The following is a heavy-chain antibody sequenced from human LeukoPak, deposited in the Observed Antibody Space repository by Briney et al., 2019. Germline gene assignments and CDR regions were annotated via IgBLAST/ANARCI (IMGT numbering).Heavy chain of an antibody. V-gene: IGHV1-2*02. J-gene: IGHJ5*02. CDR3: ARERPITVTTFSWFDP. CDR1: GYTFTGYY. Sequence: ASVKVSCKASGYTFTGYYMHWVRQAPGQGLEWMGWINPNSGGTNYAQKFQGRVTMTRDTSISTAYMELSRLRSDDTAVYYCARERPITVTTFSWFDPWGQGTLVTVSS. CDR2: INPNSGGT. D-gene: IGHD4-11*01.